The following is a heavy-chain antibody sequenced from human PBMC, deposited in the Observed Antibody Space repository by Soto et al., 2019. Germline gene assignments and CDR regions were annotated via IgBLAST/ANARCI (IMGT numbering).Heavy chain of an antibody. Sequence: GGSLRLSCTASGFSVGRLFMTWVRQAPGKGLEWVSVLSSDDNTYYADSVKGRFTISRDISKNTLFLEMNSLRAEDTAVYHCARDIFGGSYDFWHGGQRTLVTVSS. CDR1: GFSVGRLF. D-gene: IGHD3-3*01. V-gene: IGHV3-66*01. J-gene: IGHJ1*01. CDR2: LSSDDNT. CDR3: ARDIFGGSYDFWH.